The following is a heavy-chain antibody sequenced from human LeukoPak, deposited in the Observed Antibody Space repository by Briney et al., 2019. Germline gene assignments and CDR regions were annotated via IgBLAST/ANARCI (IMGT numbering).Heavy chain of an antibody. J-gene: IGHJ5*02. CDR3: ARASGSGRNWFDP. D-gene: IGHD3-10*01. CDR2: INPSGGST. V-gene: IGHV1-46*03. CDR1: GYTVTSYY. Sequence: APVKVSCKASGYTVTSYYMHWVRQAPAQGLEWMGIINPSGGSTSYAQKFQGRVTMTRDTSTSTVYMELSSLRSEDTAVYYCARASGSGRNWFDPWGQGTLVTVSS.